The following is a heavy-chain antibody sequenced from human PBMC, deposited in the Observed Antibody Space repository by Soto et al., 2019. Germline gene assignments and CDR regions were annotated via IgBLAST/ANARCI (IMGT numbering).Heavy chain of an antibody. Sequence: PGGSLRLSCASSGFTFSIYTMSWVRQAPGKGLEWVSGITGTAGTTFYADSVKGRFTISRDNSKNTLFLQMDSLRVEDTAVYYCAEGGPTSSSPPFDYWGQGTLVTVSS. CDR3: AEGGPTSSSPPFDY. J-gene: IGHJ4*02. CDR1: GFTFSIYT. CDR2: ITGTAGTT. D-gene: IGHD6-6*01. V-gene: IGHV3-23*01.